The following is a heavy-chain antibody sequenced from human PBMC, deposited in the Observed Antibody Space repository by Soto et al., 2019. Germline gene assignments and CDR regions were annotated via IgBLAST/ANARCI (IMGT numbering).Heavy chain of an antibody. CDR3: ARRSPGRLLRGGAADY. V-gene: IGHV1-18*01. CDR1: GYTFTSYG. CDR2: IIPYNGNT. J-gene: IGHJ4*02. D-gene: IGHD3-10*01. Sequence: QVQLVQSGVEVKQPGASVKVSCKTSGYTFTSYGIVWVRQAPGQGLEWMGWIIPYNGNTNYAQKVQDRVTMTTDTSTSTVYMELRSLRFDDTAVYYGARRSPGRLLRGGAADYWGQGTLVTVSS.